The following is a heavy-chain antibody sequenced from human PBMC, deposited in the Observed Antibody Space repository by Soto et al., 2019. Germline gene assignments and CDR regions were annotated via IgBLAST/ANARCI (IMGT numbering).Heavy chain of an antibody. CDR1: GGTFSSYT. D-gene: IGHD1-26*01. CDR2: IIPILGIA. J-gene: IGHJ4*02. Sequence: QVQLVQSGAEVKKPGSSVKVSCKASGGTFSSYTISWVRQAPGQGLEWMGRIIPILGIANYAQKFQGRVTXTXXKSTSTAYMELSSLRSEDTAVYYCAREGSVGATTYWGQGTLVTVSS. V-gene: IGHV1-69*08. CDR3: AREGSVGATTY.